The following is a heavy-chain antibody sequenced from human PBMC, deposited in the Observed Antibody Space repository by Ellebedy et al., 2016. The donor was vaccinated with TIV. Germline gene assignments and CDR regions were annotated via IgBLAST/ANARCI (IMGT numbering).Heavy chain of an antibody. D-gene: IGHD3-16*02. J-gene: IGHJ4*02. CDR1: GGSFSGYY. CDR2: IKHSGST. Sequence: MPGGSLRLSCAVYGGSFSGYYWSWIRQPPGKGLEWIGAIKHSGSTNYNPSLKSRVTISVDTSKNQFSLKLSSVTAADTAVYYCARGPDDYVWGSYRGTLDYWGQGTLVTVSS. V-gene: IGHV4-34*01. CDR3: ARGPDDYVWGSYRGTLDY.